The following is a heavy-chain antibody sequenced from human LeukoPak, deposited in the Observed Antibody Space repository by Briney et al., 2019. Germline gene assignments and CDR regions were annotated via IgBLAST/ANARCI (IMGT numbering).Heavy chain of an antibody. Sequence: PSETLSLTCTVSGGSMSSNYWSWIRQPPGKGLEWIGYIYYTGSTNYNPSLKSRVTISLDTSKNQFSLKLTSVTAADTAVYYCARVVDHGYSDYWGLGTLVTVSS. CDR3: ARVVDHGYSDY. J-gene: IGHJ4*02. D-gene: IGHD5-24*01. CDR1: GGSMSSNY. V-gene: IGHV4-59*01. CDR2: IYYTGST.